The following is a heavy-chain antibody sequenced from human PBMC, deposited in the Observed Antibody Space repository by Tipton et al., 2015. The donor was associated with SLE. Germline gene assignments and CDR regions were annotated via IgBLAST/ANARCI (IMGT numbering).Heavy chain of an antibody. Sequence: GLVKPSETLSLTCAVYGGSFSGYYWSWIRQPPGKGLEWIGEINHSGSTNYNPSLKSRVTISVDTSKNQFSLKLSSVTAADTAVYYCARDKSGAGLGYWGQGTLVTVSS. D-gene: IGHD3-10*01. CDR2: INHSGST. J-gene: IGHJ4*02. V-gene: IGHV4-34*01. CDR1: GGSFSGYY. CDR3: ARDKSGAGLGY.